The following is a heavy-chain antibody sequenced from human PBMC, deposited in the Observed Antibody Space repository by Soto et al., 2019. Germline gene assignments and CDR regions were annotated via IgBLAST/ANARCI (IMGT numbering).Heavy chain of an antibody. CDR2: INHSGST. D-gene: IGHD3-10*01. CDR3: ARGGRFGELFIDY. Sequence: SETLSLTCAVYGGSFSGYYWSWISQPPGKRLEWIGEINHSGSTNYNPSLKSRVTISVDTSKNQFSLKLSSVTAADTAVYYCARGGRFGELFIDYWGQGTLVAVGS. V-gene: IGHV4-34*01. CDR1: GGSFSGYY. J-gene: IGHJ4*02.